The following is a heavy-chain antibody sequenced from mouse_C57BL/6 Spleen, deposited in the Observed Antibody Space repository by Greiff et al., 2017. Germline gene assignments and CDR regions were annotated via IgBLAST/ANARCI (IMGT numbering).Heavy chain of an antibody. V-gene: IGHV5-4*03. J-gene: IGHJ3*01. D-gene: IGHD3-1*01. CDR1: GFTFSSYA. Sequence: EVKLVESGGGLVKPGGSLKLSCAASGFTFSSYAMSWVRQTPEKRLERVATISDGGSYTYYPDNVKGRFTISRDNAKNNLYLQMSHLKSEDTAMYYCAIGDWFAYWGQGTLVTVSA. CDR3: AIGDWFAY. CDR2: ISDGGSYT.